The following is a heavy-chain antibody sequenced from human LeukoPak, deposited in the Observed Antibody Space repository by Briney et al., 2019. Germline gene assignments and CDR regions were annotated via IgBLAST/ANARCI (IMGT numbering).Heavy chain of an antibody. J-gene: IGHJ4*02. CDR3: ARDGGYSGYDADC. V-gene: IGHV3-48*01. CDR1: GFTFSTYS. Sequence: GGSLRLSCAASGFTFSTYSMKWVRQAPGKGLEWVSYISDSSAVYYADSVRGRFTISRENDKNSLFLQMNSLRAEDTAVYYCARDGGYSGYDADCWGQGTLVTVSS. D-gene: IGHD5-12*01. CDR2: ISDSSAV.